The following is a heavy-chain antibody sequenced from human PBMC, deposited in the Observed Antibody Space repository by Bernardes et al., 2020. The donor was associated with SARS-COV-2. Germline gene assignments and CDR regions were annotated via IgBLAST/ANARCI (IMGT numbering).Heavy chain of an antibody. V-gene: IGHV2-26*01. Sequence: SSPTLAKPTSTLTLTCSVSGFSLRTARMGVSWIRHLPGKALEWLSHLFSNDRKSYSTSLKSRLTISKDTSKSQVVLTMTNMDPVDTATYFCARIQSIVGTTMPPDYWGQETLVTVS. J-gene: IGHJ4*02. CDR2: LFSNDRK. D-gene: IGHD1-26*01. CDR3: ARIQSIVGTTMPPDY. CDR1: GFSLRTARMG.